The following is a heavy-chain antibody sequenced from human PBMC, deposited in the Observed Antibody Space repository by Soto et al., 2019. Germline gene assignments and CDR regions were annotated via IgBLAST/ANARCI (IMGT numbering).Heavy chain of an antibody. V-gene: IGHV3-30*14. CDR3: ARDRLNNAYNTFFDY. CDR2: ISYDGSNK. Sequence: SCKASGYTFTSYAMHWVRQAPGKGLEWVAVISYDGSNKYYADSVRGRLTISRDNAKNTLFLQMSSLTAEDTAVYFCARDRLNNAYNTFFDYWGQGTLVTVSS. D-gene: IGHD1-1*01. CDR1: GYTFTSYA. J-gene: IGHJ4*02.